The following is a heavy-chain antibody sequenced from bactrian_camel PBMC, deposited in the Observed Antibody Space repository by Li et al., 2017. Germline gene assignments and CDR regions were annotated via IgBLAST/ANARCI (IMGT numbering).Heavy chain of an antibody. CDR2: IYTLDDST. V-gene: IGHV3S31*01. Sequence: DVQLVESGGGSVETGGSLNLTCSAHSSYSRACMGWFRQAPGKQREGVATIYTLDDSTYYSDSVKGRITISRDNAKNTVDLQMNSLKPEDTAIYYCAAGLGSVRRWPRPRFWGQGTQVTVS. D-gene: IGHD7*01. CDR1: SSYSRAC. J-gene: IGHJ4*01. CDR3: AAGLGSVRRWPRPRF.